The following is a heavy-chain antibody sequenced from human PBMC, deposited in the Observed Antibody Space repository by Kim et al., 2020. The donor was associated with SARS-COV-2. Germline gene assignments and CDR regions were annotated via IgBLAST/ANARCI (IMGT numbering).Heavy chain of an antibody. CDR1: GGSITSNIYS. CDR3: ARLPTGYPNWVDP. J-gene: IGHJ5*02. CDR2: FHSSGST. Sequence: SETLSLTCAVSGGSITSNIYSWAWIRQSPEKRLEWIATFHSSGSTFYNPSLESRISISVDTSRNQFSLKMKSVTATDSAVYYCARLPTGYPNWVDPWGQGTLAT. V-gene: IGHV4-39*01. D-gene: IGHD3-9*01.